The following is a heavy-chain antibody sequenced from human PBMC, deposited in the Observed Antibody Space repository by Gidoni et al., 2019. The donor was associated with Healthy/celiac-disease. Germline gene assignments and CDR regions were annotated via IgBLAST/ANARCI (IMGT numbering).Heavy chain of an antibody. CDR2: ISWNSGSI. D-gene: IGHD3-10*01. CDR1: GFTFDDYA. Sequence: EVQLVESGGGLVQPGRSLRLSCAASGFTFDDYAMHWVRQAPGKGLEWVSGISWNSGSIGYADSVKGRFTISRDNAKNSLYLQMNSLRAEDTALYYCAKDIPGIVYGSGSSYGMDVWGQGTTVTVSS. J-gene: IGHJ6*02. CDR3: AKDIPGIVYGSGSSYGMDV. V-gene: IGHV3-9*01.